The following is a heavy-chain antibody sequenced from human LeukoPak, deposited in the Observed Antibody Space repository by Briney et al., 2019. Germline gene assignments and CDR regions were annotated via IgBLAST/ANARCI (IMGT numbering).Heavy chain of an antibody. V-gene: IGHV3-7*04. J-gene: IGHJ4*02. D-gene: IGHD2-15*01. CDR1: GFTFSSFW. CDR2: IDQGSNEK. Sequence: GGSLRLSCSASGFTFSSFWMTWVRQAPGKGLEWVANIDQGSNEKYYMDSVRGRFTISRDNAKNSLSLQMNSLGADDTAVYYCAREEDGRYSYYWGRGTQVTVSS. CDR3: AREEDGRYSYY.